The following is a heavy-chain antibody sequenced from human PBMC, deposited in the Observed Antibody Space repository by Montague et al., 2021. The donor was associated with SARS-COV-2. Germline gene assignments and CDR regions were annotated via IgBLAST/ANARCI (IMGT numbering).Heavy chain of an antibody. CDR2: VDYSGNT. CDR1: GGPISGSSDY. D-gene: IGHD5-18*01. V-gene: IGHV4-39*01. Sequence: SDTLSLTCTVNGGPISGSSDYWGWIRQSPGKGLEWIASVDYSGNTYYSPSLKSRLTISVDTSKNQFSLKLNSVTAADTALYYCARREYSYGWGDWGQGTLVTVSS. J-gene: IGHJ4*02. CDR3: ARREYSYGWGD.